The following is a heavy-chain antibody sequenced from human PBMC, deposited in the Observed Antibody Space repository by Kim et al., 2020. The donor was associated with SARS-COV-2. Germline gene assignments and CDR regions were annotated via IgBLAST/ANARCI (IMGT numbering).Heavy chain of an antibody. CDR3: ARVGSGNIVATGSGDY. J-gene: IGHJ4*02. Sequence: KFQGRVTITADESTSTAYMELSSLRSEDTAVYYCARVGSGNIVATGSGDYWGQGTLVTVSS. D-gene: IGHD5-12*01. V-gene: IGHV1-69*01.